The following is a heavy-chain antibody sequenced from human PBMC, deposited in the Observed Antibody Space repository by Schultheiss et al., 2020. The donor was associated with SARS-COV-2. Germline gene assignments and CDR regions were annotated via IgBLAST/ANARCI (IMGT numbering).Heavy chain of an antibody. V-gene: IGHV3-73*01. J-gene: IGHJ1*01. Sequence: GGSLRLSCAASGFTFSSYAMHWVRQAPGKGLEWVGRIRSKANSYATAYAASVKGRFTISRDDSKNTAYLQMNSLRAEDTAVYYCAKDLWCSSTSCYIGYFQHWGQGTLVTVSS. CDR1: GFTFSSYA. CDR2: IRSKANSYAT. D-gene: IGHD2-2*02. CDR3: AKDLWCSSTSCYIGYFQH.